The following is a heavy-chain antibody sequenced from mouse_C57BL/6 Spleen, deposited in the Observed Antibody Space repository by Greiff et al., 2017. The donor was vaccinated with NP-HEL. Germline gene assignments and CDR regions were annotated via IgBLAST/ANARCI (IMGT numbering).Heavy chain of an antibody. CDR1: GYTFTDYY. D-gene: IGHD3-3*01. J-gene: IGHJ2*01. CDR2: IYPGSGNT. V-gene: IGHV1-76*01. Sequence: VQLVESGAELVRPGASVKLSCKASGYTFTDYYINWVKQRPGQGLEWIARIYPGSGNTYYNEKFKGKATLTAEKSSSTAYMQLSSLTSEDSAVYFCARLGDEDYFDYWGQGTTLTVSS. CDR3: ARLGDEDYFDY.